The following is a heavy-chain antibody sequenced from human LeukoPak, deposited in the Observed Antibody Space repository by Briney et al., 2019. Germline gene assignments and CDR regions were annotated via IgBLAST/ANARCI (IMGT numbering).Heavy chain of an antibody. CDR2: IIPIFGTA. Sequence: SVKVSCKASGGTFSSYAISWVRQAPGQGLEWMGGIIPIFGTANYAQKFQGRVTITTDESTSKAYMEVSSLRSEDTAVYSCARAHGGGSGWLNVTDYWGQGTLVTVSS. V-gene: IGHV1-69*05. J-gene: IGHJ4*02. CDR1: GGTFSSYA. D-gene: IGHD6-19*01. CDR3: ARAHGGGSGWLNVTDY.